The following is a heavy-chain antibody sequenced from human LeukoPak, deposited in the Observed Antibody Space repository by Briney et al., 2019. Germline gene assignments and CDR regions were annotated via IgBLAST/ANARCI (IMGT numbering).Heavy chain of an antibody. CDR1: GYTFTSYG. D-gene: IGHD2-2*01. CDR2: ISAYNGNT. Sequence: GASVKVSCKASGYTFTSYGISWVRQAPGQGLEWMGWISAYNGNTNYAQKLQGRVTMTTDTSTSTAYMELRSLRSDDTAVYYCARDLSGAPAARIVVVPAAMAYWGQGTLVTVSS. J-gene: IGHJ4*02. CDR3: ARDLSGAPAARIVVVPAAMAY. V-gene: IGHV1-18*01.